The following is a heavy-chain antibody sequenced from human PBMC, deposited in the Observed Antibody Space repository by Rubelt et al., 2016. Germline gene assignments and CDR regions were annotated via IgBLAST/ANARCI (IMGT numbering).Heavy chain of an antibody. CDR1: GYSISSGYY. Sequence: QVQLQESGPGLVKPSETLSLTCTVSGYSISSGYYWGWIRQPPGKGLEWSGSIYHIGSTYYNPSLKSRVNISVDTSRTQFPLRLSAVTAADTAVYYCARDHSSGWYLEGFFDYWGQGTLVTVSS. CDR3: ARDHSSGWYLEGFFDY. D-gene: IGHD6-19*01. V-gene: IGHV4-38-2*02. CDR2: IYHIGST. J-gene: IGHJ4*02.